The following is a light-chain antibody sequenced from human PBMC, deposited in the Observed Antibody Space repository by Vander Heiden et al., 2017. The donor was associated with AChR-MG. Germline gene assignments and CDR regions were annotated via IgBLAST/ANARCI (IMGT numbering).Light chain of an antibody. V-gene: IGLV6-57*03. CDR2: EDN. J-gene: IGLJ3*02. CDR3: QAYDATNHWV. CDR1: SGIITNYH. Sequence: FMLTQPHSVSESPGKTVTISCTRSSGIITNYHKQWYQQRPDSAPTTLIYEDNQRPSGVPDRFAGSIDRSSNSASLTISGLQTEDEADYFCQAYDATNHWVFGGGTKLTVL.